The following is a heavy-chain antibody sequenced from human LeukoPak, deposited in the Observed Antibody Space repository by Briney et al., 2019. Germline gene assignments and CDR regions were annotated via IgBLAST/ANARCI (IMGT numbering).Heavy chain of an antibody. D-gene: IGHD4-17*01. CDR2: ISGPGGTT. J-gene: IGHJ4*02. CDR3: AKPEGGPTVTYYFDC. Sequence: GGSLRLSCAASGFTFSSNGMSWVRQAPGKGLEWVSAISGPGGTTYYADSVKGRFTISRDNAKNTMYLQMNSLRGEDTAVYYCAKPEGGPTVTYYFDCWGQGTLVTVSS. CDR1: GFTFSSNG. V-gene: IGHV3-23*01.